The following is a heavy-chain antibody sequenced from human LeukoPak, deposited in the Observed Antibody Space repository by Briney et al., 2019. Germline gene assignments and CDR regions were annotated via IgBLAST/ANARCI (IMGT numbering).Heavy chain of an antibody. CDR2: ISYDGSNK. J-gene: IGHJ6*02. Sequence: GGSLRLSCAASGSTFSSYGMHWVRQAPGKGLEWVAVISYDGSNKYYADSVKGRFTISRDNSKNTLYLQMNSLRAEDTAVYYCAKSSSAYYYYGMDVWGQGTTVTVSS. D-gene: IGHD6-6*01. CDR3: AKSSSAYYYYGMDV. CDR1: GSTFSSYG. V-gene: IGHV3-30*18.